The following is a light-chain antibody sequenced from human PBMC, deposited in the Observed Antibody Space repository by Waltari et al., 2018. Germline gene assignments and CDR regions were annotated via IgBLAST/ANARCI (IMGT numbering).Light chain of an antibody. V-gene: IGLV3-25*03. Sequence: SYELTQPPSAAVSPGQTARITCSGDALPEQYANWYQQKAGQAPMPVIYKDNERPSGIPERYSGSSSGTIVTLTISGVQAEDEADYYCQSADSSGAYRVFGGGTKLTVL. CDR2: KDN. J-gene: IGLJ3*02. CDR3: QSADSSGAYRV. CDR1: ALPEQY.